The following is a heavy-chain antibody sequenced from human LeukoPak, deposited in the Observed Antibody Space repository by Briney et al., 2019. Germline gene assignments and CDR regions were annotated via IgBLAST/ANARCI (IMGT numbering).Heavy chain of an antibody. D-gene: IGHD1-1*01. J-gene: IGHJ5*02. CDR1: GGSMSSYW. CDR3: ARDRAGTNWFDP. V-gene: IGHV4-59*01. Sequence: NTSETLSLTCIVSGGSMSSYWWSWIRQPPGKGLEWIGYINYSGSTNYNPSLKSRVTISVDTSKNQFSLKLSSVTAADTAVYYCARDRAGTNWFDPWGQGTLVTVSS. CDR2: INYSGST.